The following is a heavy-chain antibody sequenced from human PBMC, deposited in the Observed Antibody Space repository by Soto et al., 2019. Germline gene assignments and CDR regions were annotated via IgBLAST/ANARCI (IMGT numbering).Heavy chain of an antibody. V-gene: IGHV1-18*01. CDR1: GYTFVTYG. CDR2: ISAYSCNK. J-gene: IGHJ6*02. D-gene: IGHD2-2*02. Sequence: ASVKVSCKASGYTFVTYGITWVRQSPGQALEWMGWISAYSCNKNYAQKFQGRVTLTTDKSTSTAYMELRSLRSDDTAVYFCARGGDCSSTSCYSPNDYYGLGVWGQGTTVTV. CDR3: ARGGDCSSTSCYSPNDYYGLGV.